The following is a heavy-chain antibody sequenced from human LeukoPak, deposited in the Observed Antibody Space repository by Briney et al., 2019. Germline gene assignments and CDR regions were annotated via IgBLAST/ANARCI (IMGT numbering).Heavy chain of an antibody. CDR3: ARDQVGTMPNDF. CDR2: IETDGSRS. CDR1: GFTFSWHR. Sequence: HPGGSLRLSCAASGFTFSWHRMHWVRHVPGKGLVWISWIETDGSRSGYVGSVQGRFTVSRDNAKSTLYLQMNSLRAEDTAIYYCARDQVGTMPNDFWGQGTLVTVSS. J-gene: IGHJ4*02. V-gene: IGHV3-74*01. D-gene: IGHD1-26*01.